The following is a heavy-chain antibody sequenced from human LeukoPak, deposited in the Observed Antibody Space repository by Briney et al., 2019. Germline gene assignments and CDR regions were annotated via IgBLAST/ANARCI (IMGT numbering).Heavy chain of an antibody. CDR3: ARITYDSDAFDI. CDR2: IYHSGST. CDR1: GGSISSGGYS. D-gene: IGHD3-10*01. Sequence: TLSLTCAVSGGSISSGGYSWSWIRQPPGKGLEWIGYIYHSGSTYYNPSLKSRVTISVDRSKNQLSLKLSSVTAADTAVYYCARITYDSDAFDIWGQGTMVTVSS. V-gene: IGHV4-30-2*01. J-gene: IGHJ3*02.